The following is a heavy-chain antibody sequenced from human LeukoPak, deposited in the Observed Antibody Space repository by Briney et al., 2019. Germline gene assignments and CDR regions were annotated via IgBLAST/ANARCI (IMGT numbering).Heavy chain of an antibody. J-gene: IGHJ3*02. V-gene: IGHV1-69*04. Sequence: PSLKFSCKASGGTFSSYAISWVRQAPGQGLEWLGRIIPILGIANYAQKFQGRVTITADKSTSTAYMELSSLRSEDTAVYYCAREEYAGSSITYDAFDIWGQGTMVTVSS. CDR1: GGTFSSYA. CDR3: AREEYAGSSITYDAFDI. CDR2: IIPILGIA. D-gene: IGHD4-23*01.